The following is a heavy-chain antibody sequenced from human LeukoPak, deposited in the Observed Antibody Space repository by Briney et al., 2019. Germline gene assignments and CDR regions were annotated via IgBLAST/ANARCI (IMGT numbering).Heavy chain of an antibody. V-gene: IGHV1-2*02. J-gene: IGHJ4*02. CDR3: ARVRRNYYDSSGYYLLFDY. Sequence: ASVKVSCKASGYTFTDYYMHWVRQAPGQGLEWVAWINPNSGGTYCAQKFQGRVTMTRDTSISTAYMELSRLRFDDTAMYFCARVRRNYYDSSGYYLLFDYWGQGTLVTVSS. CDR2: INPNSGGT. D-gene: IGHD3-22*01. CDR1: GYTFTDYY.